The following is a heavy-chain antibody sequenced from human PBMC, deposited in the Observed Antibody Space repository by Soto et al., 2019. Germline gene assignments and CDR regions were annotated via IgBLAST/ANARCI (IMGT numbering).Heavy chain of an antibody. D-gene: IGHD5-18*01. J-gene: IGHJ6*02. CDR1: GGSISSSSYY. CDR3: ACIFSGGYSYGFYHSGMDV. Sequence: TSETLSLTCTVSGGSISSSSYYWGWIRQPPGKGLEWIGSIFYSGSTYYNPSLKSRVTISVDTSKNQFSLKLSSVTAADTAVYYCACIFSGGYSYGFYHSGMDVCGEGTTVTVSS. CDR2: IFYSGST. V-gene: IGHV4-39*01.